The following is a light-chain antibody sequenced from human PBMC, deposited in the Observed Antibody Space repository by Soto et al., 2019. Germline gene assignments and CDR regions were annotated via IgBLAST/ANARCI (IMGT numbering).Light chain of an antibody. J-gene: IGLJ3*02. CDR1: TGAVTTGYY. CDR2: STN. V-gene: IGLV7-43*01. CDR3: LVYYKGVWV. Sequence: QAVVTQEPSLTVSPGGTVTLTCASSTGAVTTGYYPNWFQQKPGQAPRALIYSTNNKRSWTPARFSGSLLGGKAALTLSGVQPADEAEYYCLVYYKGVWVFGGGTKVTVL.